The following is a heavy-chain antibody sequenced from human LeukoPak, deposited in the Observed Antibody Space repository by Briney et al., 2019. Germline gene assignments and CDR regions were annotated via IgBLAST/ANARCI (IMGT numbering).Heavy chain of an antibody. CDR1: GGSISSSSYY. CDR3: ARARLWDIVVVPAARRKLWFDP. Sequence: SETLSLTCTVSGGSISSSSYYWGWIRQPPGKGLEWIGSIYYSGSTYYNPSLRSRVTISVDTSKNQFSLKLSSVTAADTAVYYCARARLWDIVVVPAARRKLWFDPWGQGTLVTVSS. J-gene: IGHJ5*02. CDR2: IYYSGST. D-gene: IGHD2-2*01. V-gene: IGHV4-39*07.